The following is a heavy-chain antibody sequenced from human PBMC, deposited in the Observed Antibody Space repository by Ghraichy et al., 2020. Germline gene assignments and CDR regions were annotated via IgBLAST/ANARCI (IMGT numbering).Heavy chain of an antibody. J-gene: IGHJ6*02. V-gene: IGHV3-21*01. CDR3: ARDEGAPEGYYYGMDV. CDR1: GFTFSSYS. D-gene: IGHD3-16*01. CDR2: ISSSSSYI. Sequence: GGSLRLSCAASGFTFSSYSMNWVRQAPGKGLEWVSSISSSSSYIYYADSVKGRFTISRDNAKNSLYLQMNSLRAEDTAVYYCARDEGAPEGYYYGMDVWGQGTTVTVSS.